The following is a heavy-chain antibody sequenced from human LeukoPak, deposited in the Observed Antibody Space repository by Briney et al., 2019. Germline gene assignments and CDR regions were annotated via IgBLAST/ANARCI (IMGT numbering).Heavy chain of an antibody. J-gene: IGHJ5*02. CDR1: GFTFSSYS. Sequence: GGSLRLSCAASGFTFSSYSMNWLRQAPGKGLEWVSYIGSNRITTYYADSVKGRFTISRDNAKNSVYLHMNSLRAEDTAVYYCARDRAPCYGNWFDPWGQGTLVTVSS. D-gene: IGHD2-2*01. V-gene: IGHV3-48*01. CDR3: ARDRAPCYGNWFDP. CDR2: IGSNRITT.